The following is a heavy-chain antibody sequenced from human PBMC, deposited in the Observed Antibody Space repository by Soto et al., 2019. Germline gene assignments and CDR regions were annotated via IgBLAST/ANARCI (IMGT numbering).Heavy chain of an antibody. D-gene: IGHD4-4*01. CDR1: GGSFSGYY. CDR3: ARSLSNYMGYYYYGMDV. V-gene: IGHV4-34*01. Sequence: SETLSLTCAVYGGSFSGYYWSWIRQPPGKGLEWIGEINHSGSTNYNPSLKSRVTISVDTSKNQFSLKLSSVTAADTAVYYCARSLSNYMGYYYYGMDVWGQGTTVTVS. CDR2: INHSGST. J-gene: IGHJ6*02.